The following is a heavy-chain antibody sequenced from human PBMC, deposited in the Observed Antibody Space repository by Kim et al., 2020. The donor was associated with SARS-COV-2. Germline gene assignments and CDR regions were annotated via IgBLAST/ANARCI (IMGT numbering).Heavy chain of an antibody. J-gene: IGHJ4*02. D-gene: IGHD4-17*01. CDR3: TTDLHDYGDLDY. V-gene: IGHV3-15*01. Sequence: EYAAPVKRRLTISRDDSKKTLYQQMNSLKPEDTAVYYCTTDLHDYGDLDYWGQGTLVTVSS.